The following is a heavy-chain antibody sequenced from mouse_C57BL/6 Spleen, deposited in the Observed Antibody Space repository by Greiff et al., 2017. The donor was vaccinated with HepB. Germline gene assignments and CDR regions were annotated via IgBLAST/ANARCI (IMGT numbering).Heavy chain of an antibody. CDR3: ARVDYGSVYWYFDV. J-gene: IGHJ1*03. CDR2: IYPGSGST. D-gene: IGHD1-1*01. Sequence: VQLQQPGAELVKPGASVKMSCKASGYTFTSYWITWVKQRPGQGLEWIGDIYPGSGSTNYNEKFKSKATLTVDTSSSTAYMQLSSLTSEDSAVYYCARVDYGSVYWYFDVWGTGTPVTVSS. V-gene: IGHV1-55*01. CDR1: GYTFTSYW.